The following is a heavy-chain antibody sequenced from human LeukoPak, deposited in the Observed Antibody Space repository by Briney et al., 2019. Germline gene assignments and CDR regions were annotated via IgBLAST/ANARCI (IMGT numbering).Heavy chain of an antibody. J-gene: IGHJ4*02. D-gene: IGHD3-10*01. CDR2: ISYDGSNK. CDR3: ARERFHGSGAPRYDY. CDR1: GFTFSSYA. Sequence: GGSLRLSCAASGFTFSSYAMHWVRQAPGKGLEWVAVISYDGSNKYYADSVKGRFTISRDKSKNTLYLQMNSLRAEDTAVYYCARERFHGSGAPRYDYWGQGTLVTVSS. V-gene: IGHV3-30*04.